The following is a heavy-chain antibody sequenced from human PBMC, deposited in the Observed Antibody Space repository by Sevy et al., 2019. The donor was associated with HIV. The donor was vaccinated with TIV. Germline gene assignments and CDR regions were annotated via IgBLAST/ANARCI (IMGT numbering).Heavy chain of an antibody. J-gene: IGHJ4*02. CDR3: TRGYYYDSSGYSDY. CDR2: IRSKDYGGAT. CDR1: GFTFGDYA. Sequence: GESLKISCTGSGFTFGDYAMSWFRQAPGMGLEWVGFIRSKDYGGATEYAASVKGRFTISRDDSKSIADLQMNSLKTGDTAVYYCTRGYYYDSSGYSDYWGQGTLVTVSS. D-gene: IGHD3-22*01. V-gene: IGHV3-49*03.